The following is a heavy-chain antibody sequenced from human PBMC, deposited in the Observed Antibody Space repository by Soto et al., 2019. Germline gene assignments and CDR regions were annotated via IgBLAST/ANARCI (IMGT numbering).Heavy chain of an antibody. CDR2: ISYDGRNK. V-gene: IGHV3-30-3*01. J-gene: IGHJ6*02. CDR3: ARVLRFLEWLFYGMDA. CDR1: GFTFSSYA. D-gene: IGHD3-3*01. Sequence: QVQLVESGGGVVQPGRSLRLSCAASGFTFSSYAMHWVRQAPGKGLEWVAVISYDGRNKYYADSVKGRFTISRDNSKNTMYQQMNSLRAEDTGVYYCARVLRFLEWLFYGMDAWGQGTTVTVSS.